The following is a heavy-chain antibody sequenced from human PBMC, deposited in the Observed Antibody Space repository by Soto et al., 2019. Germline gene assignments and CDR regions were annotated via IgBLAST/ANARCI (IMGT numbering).Heavy chain of an antibody. CDR3: ARTSAAGKYYYGMDV. CDR1: GYIFSNQW. V-gene: IGHV5-51*01. CDR2: IYPGDSDT. D-gene: IGHD6-13*01. Sequence: GESLKISCKGSGYIFSNQWIGWVRQVPGKGLECMGIIYPGDSDTRYSPSFQGQVTISADKSISTAYLQWSSLKASDTAMYYCARTSAAGKYYYGMDVWGQGTTVTVSS. J-gene: IGHJ6*02.